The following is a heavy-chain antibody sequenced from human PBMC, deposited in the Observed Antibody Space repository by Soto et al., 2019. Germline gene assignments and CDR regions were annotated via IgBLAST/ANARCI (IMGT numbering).Heavy chain of an antibody. J-gene: IGHJ3*02. Sequence: ASVKVSCKVSGYTLTELSMHWVRQAPGKGLEWMGGFDPEDGETIYAQKFQGRVTMTEDTSTDTAYMELSSLRSEDTAVYYCATHILLTRGEQHSTSSDWVAFDICGQGTMVTVSS. D-gene: IGHD3-16*01. CDR2: FDPEDGET. CDR3: ATHILLTRGEQHSTSSDWVAFDI. CDR1: GYTLTELS. V-gene: IGHV1-24*01.